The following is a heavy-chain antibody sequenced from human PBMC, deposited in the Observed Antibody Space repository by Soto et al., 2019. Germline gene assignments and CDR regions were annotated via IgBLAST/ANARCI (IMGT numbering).Heavy chain of an antibody. V-gene: IGHV3-23*01. CDR3: AKDGRAQWRVDY. D-gene: IGHD6-19*01. J-gene: IGHJ4*02. Sequence: TGGSLRLSCAASGFTFSSYVMSWVRQAPGKGLEWVSAISGSGGSTYYADSVKGRFTISRDNSKNTLYLQMNSLRAEDTAVYYCAKDGRAQWRVDYRGQGSPVTVSS. CDR1: GFTFSSYV. CDR2: ISGSGGST.